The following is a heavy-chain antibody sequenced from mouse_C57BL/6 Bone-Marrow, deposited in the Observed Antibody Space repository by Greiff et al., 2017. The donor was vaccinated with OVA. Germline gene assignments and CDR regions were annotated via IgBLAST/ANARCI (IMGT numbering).Heavy chain of an antibody. D-gene: IGHD1-1*01. CDR3: ARHEGYGSSYDYAMDY. Sequence: EVQRVESGGGLVQPGGSLKLSCAASGFTFSDYYMYWVRQTPEKRLEWVAYISNGGGSTYYPDTVKGRFTISRDNAKNTLYLQMSRLKSEDTAMYYGARHEGYGSSYDYAMDYWGQGTSVTVSS. J-gene: IGHJ4*01. CDR2: ISNGGGST. V-gene: IGHV5-12*01. CDR1: GFTFSDYY.